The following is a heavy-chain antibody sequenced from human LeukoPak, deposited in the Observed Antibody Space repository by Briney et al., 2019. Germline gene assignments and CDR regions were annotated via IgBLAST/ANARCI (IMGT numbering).Heavy chain of an antibody. D-gene: IGHD3-22*01. J-gene: IGHJ4*02. CDR2: INTNSGAT. CDR3: ARRFRDSKTYSFDY. V-gene: IGHV1-2*06. Sequence: GASVKASCKASGYTFMSYYIYWMRQAPGQGPEWLGRINTNSGATKYAQKSRDRVTMTRDTSTNTVYMELSGLTPDDTAVYYCARRFRDSKTYSFDYWGQGSLVTVS. CDR1: GYTFMSYY.